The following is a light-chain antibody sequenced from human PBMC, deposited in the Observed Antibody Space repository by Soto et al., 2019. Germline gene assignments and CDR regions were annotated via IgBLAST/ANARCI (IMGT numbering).Light chain of an antibody. V-gene: IGKV3-15*01. CDR2: GAS. CDR1: QSVSSN. Sequence: ELVMTQSPATLSVSPGERATLSCKASQSVSSNLAWYQQKPGQAPRLLIYGASTRATGIPATFSGSGSGTEFTLTFSSLQSEDFAVYYCQEYNNWPPITFGQGTRLEIK. CDR3: QEYNNWPPIT. J-gene: IGKJ5*01.